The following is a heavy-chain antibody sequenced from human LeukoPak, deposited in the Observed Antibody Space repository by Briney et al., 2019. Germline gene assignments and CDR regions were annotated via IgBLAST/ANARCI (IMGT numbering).Heavy chain of an antibody. D-gene: IGHD3-10*01. V-gene: IGHV4-30-2*01. CDR1: GGSISSGGYS. CDR3: ARGPGGSGSYLPYYFDY. CDR2: IYHSGST. J-gene: IGHJ4*02. Sequence: SETLSLTCAVSGGSISSGGYSWSWIRQPPGKGLEWIGYIYHSGSTYYNPSLKSRVTISVDRSKNQFSLKLSSVTAADTAVYYCARGPGGSGSYLPYYFDYWGQGTLVTVSS.